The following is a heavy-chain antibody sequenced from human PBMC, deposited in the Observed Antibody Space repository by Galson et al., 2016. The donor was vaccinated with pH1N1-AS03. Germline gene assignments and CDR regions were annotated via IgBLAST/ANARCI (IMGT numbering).Heavy chain of an antibody. CDR1: GGTFNSYI. J-gene: IGHJ4*02. CDR3: ASSPDYSDTSVYYGTAY. D-gene: IGHD3-22*01. CDR2: FIPVYDRT. Sequence: SVKVSCKASGGTFNSYIFTWVRQAPGQGLEWMGRFIPVYDRTNYAEKFQGRVTIIADKSTGTAYMELRSLTSEDTAVYYCASSPDYSDTSVYYGTAYWGQGTLVTVSS. V-gene: IGHV1-69*02.